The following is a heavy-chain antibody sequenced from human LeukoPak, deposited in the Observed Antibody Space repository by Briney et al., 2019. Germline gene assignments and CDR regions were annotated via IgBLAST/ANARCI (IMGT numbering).Heavy chain of an antibody. D-gene: IGHD3-22*01. CDR2: IYFSGST. CDR1: GRAISSSSYY. CDR3: GMDEGDCDDSSGSLYAFDI. J-gene: IGHJ3*02. V-gene: IGHV4-39*01. Sequence: SETLSLTCTVSGRAISSSSYYWGWIRQPPGKGLEWLGSIYFSGSTYYNPSLKSRVTISVDTSKNQFSLKLSSVTAADTALYYYGMDEGDCDDSSGSLYAFDIWGQGTMVTVSS.